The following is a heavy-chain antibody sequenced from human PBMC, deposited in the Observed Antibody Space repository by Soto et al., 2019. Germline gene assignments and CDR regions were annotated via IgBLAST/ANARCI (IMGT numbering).Heavy chain of an antibody. V-gene: IGHV1-18*04. Sequence: QVQLVQSGAEVKTPGASVKVSCKASDYTFTNYDISWVRQAPGQGLDWMGWISPYSDATNYAEKFQGRVTMTTDTSTSTAYMELSSLESDDTAVYYCAREGGGWSAAAFDYWGQGTLVTVFS. CDR1: DYTFTNYD. CDR3: AREGGGWSAAAFDY. D-gene: IGHD2-15*01. J-gene: IGHJ4*02. CDR2: ISPYSDAT.